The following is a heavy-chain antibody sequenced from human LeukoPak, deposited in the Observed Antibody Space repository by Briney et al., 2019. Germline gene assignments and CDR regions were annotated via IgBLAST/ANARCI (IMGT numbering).Heavy chain of an antibody. Sequence: SETLSLTCTVSGGSISSYYWSWIRQPPGKGLEWIGYIYYSGSTNYNPSLKSRVTISVDTSKNQFSLKLSSVTAADTAVYYCANTYCSGGSRYPFDIWGQGTMVTVSS. CDR3: ANTYCSGGSRYPFDI. D-gene: IGHD2-15*01. CDR2: IYYSGST. J-gene: IGHJ3*02. V-gene: IGHV4-59*01. CDR1: GGSISSYY.